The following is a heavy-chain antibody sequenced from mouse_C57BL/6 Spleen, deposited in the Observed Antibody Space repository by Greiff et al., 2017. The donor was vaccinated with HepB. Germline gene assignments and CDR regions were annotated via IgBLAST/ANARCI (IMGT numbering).Heavy chain of an antibody. CDR2: ISYDGSN. CDR3: ARGKTGSRGNAMDY. D-gene: IGHD4-1*01. V-gene: IGHV3-6*01. CDR1: GYSITSGYY. Sequence: EVKLVESGPGLVKPSQSLSLTCSVTGYSITSGYYWNWIRQFPGNKLEWMGYISYDGSNNYNPSLKNRISITRDTSKNQFFLKLNSVTTEDTATYYCARGKTGSRGNAMDYWGQGTSVTVSS. J-gene: IGHJ4*01.